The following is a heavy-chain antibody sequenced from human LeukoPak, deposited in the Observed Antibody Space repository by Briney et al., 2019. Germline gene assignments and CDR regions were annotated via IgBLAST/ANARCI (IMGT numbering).Heavy chain of an antibody. J-gene: IGHJ6*02. CDR1: GGSISSYY. Sequence: SETLSLTCTVSGGSISSYYWSWIRQPPGKGLEWIGYIYYSGSTNYNPSLKSRVTISVDTSKNQFSLKLSSVTAADTAVYYCAREGVLPRRVGMDVWGQGTTVTVSS. CDR3: AREGVLPRRVGMDV. CDR2: IYYSGST. V-gene: IGHV4-59*01. D-gene: IGHD2-8*01.